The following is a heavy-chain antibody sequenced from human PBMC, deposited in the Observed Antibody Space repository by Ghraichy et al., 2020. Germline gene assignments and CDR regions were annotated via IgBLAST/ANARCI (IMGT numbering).Heavy chain of an antibody. CDR3: VREADDFDI. CDR2: IKSDGWNI. CDR1: GFTLSNYY. J-gene: IGHJ3*02. Sequence: GESLNISCAASGFTLSNYYMHWVRQAPGKGLVWVSLIKSDGWNIMFADSVKGRFTISRDNAKNTLYLQMNSLRAEDTAVYYYVREADDFDIWGQGTVVTVSS. V-gene: IGHV3-74*03.